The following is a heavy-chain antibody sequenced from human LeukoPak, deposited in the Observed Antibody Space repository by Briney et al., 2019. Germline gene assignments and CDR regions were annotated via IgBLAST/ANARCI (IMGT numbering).Heavy chain of an antibody. CDR2: IYYSGST. CDR3: ARRRTDSSGYYNWFDP. D-gene: IGHD3-22*01. V-gene: IGHV4-39*01. J-gene: IGHJ5*02. CDR1: GGSISGSSYY. Sequence: SETLSLTCTVSGGSISGSSYYWGWIRQPPGKGLEWIRSIYYSGSTYYNPSLKSRVTISVDTSKNQFSLKMNSVTVADTAVYYCARRRTDSSGYYNWFDPWGQGTLVTVSS.